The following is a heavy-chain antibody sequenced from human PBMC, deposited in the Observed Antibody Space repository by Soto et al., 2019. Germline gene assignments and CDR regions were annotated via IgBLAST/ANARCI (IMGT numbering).Heavy chain of an antibody. V-gene: IGHV1-18*01. CDR1: GYPFTTCG. CDR2: INAYNGNT. D-gene: IGHD3-16*01. J-gene: IGHJ6*02. Sequence: QLQLVQSGPEVKKPGASVKVSCKASGYPFTTCGVTWVRQAPGQGLEWMGWINAYNGNTNYAQKLQGRVTMTTDTSTSTAYMELRSLRSDDTAVYYCARMGDVPYYYYGMDVWGQGTTVTVSS. CDR3: ARMGDVPYYYYGMDV.